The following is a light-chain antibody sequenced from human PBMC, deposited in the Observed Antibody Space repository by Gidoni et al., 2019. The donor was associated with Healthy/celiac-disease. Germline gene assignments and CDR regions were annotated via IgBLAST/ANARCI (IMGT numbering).Light chain of an antibody. J-gene: IGLJ2*01. CDR1: SLRSYY. CDR3: NSRDSSGNHLV. CDR2: GKN. V-gene: IGLV3-19*01. Sequence: SSELTQDPAVSVALGQTVRITWQGDSLRSYYANWYQQKPGKAPVLVIYGKNNRPSGIPDRFSGSSSGNTASLTITGAQAEDEADYYCNSRDSSGNHLVFGGGTKLTVL.